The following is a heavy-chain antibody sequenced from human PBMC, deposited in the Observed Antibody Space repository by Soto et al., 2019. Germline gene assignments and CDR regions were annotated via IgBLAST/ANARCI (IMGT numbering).Heavy chain of an antibody. CDR1: GGSIRSSH. Sequence: SSETLSLTCSVSGGSIRSSHWSWIRQPPGKGLEWIGYIYYSGSTNYNPSLKSRVTISVDTSKNQFSLKLSSVTAADTAVYYCARERDYDILTGYYRPRWFDPWGQGTLVTVSS. J-gene: IGHJ5*02. D-gene: IGHD3-9*01. V-gene: IGHV4-59*08. CDR2: IYYSGST. CDR3: ARERDYDILTGYYRPRWFDP.